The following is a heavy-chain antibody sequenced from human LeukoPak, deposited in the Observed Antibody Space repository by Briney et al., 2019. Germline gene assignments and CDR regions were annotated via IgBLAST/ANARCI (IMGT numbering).Heavy chain of an antibody. Sequence: GGSLRLFCAAYGLTLRGYSMNWIRQAPGKGMEWISNIGIDSGNTNYADSVKGRFTISGDKAKNSLYLQMNSLRVEDTAVYYCARDYKYAFDNWGQGTLVTVSS. D-gene: IGHD5-24*01. V-gene: IGHV3-48*01. CDR2: IGIDSGNT. CDR1: GLTLRGYS. CDR3: ARDYKYAFDN. J-gene: IGHJ4*02.